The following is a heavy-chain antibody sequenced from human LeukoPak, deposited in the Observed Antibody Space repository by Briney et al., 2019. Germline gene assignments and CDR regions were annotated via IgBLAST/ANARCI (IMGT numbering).Heavy chain of an antibody. Sequence: PGGSLRPARAASGFTFSSYWMHWVRQVPGKGLVWVSRISSDGISTAYADSVKGRFTLSRDNAKNTLYLQMNSLRADDTAVYYCARSREPGRDGDYWRKATLVTVSS. CDR2: ISSDGIST. D-gene: IGHD5-24*01. J-gene: IGHJ4*01. CDR3: ARSREPGRDGDY. V-gene: IGHV3-74*01. CDR1: GFTFSSYW.